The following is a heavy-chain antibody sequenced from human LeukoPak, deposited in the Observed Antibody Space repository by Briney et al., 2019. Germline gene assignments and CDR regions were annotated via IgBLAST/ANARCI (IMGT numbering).Heavy chain of an antibody. D-gene: IGHD6-13*01. J-gene: IGHJ5*02. Sequence: GGSLRLSCAASGFTFSSYAMRWVRQAPGKGLEYVSAISSNGGSTYYANSVKGRFTISRDNSKNTLYLQMGSLRAEDMAVYYCARGHSSSPTWGQGTLVTVSS. CDR3: ARGHSSSPT. CDR2: ISSNGGST. V-gene: IGHV3-64*01. CDR1: GFTFSSYA.